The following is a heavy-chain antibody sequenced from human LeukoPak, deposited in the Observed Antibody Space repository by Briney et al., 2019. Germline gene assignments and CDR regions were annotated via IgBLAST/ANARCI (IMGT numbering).Heavy chain of an antibody. CDR2: ITPIFGTA. V-gene: IGHV1-69*01. CDR1: GGTFSSYA. Sequence: SVKVSCKSSGGTFSSYAISWVRQAPGQGLEWMGGITPIFGTANYAQKFQGRVTITADESTSKAYMELSSLRSEDTAVYYCARYYDILTGSHNWFDPWGQGTLVTVSS. J-gene: IGHJ5*02. CDR3: ARYYDILTGSHNWFDP. D-gene: IGHD3-9*01.